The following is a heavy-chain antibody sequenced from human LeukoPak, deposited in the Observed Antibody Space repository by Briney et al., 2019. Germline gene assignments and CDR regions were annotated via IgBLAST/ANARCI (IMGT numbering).Heavy chain of an antibody. CDR1: GFTFINYV. J-gene: IGHJ5*02. Sequence: GGSLRLSRAASGFTFINYVLHWVRQAPGKGLEWVAVISYDRSNKYYADSVKGRFTISRDNSKNTLYLQMNSLRAEDTAVYYCAKVGAMWDNWFDPSGQGALCTVSS. V-gene: IGHV3-30*18. CDR2: ISYDRSNK. CDR3: AKVGAMWDNWFDP. D-gene: IGHD1-26*01.